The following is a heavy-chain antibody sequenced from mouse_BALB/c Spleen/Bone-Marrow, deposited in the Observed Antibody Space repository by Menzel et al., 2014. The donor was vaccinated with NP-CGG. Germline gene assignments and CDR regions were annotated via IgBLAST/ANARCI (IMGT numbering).Heavy chain of an antibody. Sequence: QVQLQQSGPELVKPGASVKISCKASGYAFSSSWMNWVKRRPGQGLEWIGRIYPGDGDTNYNGKFKGKATLTADKSFSTAYMQLSSLTSVDSAVYFCATTGTGAYWGQGTLVTVSA. J-gene: IGHJ3*01. D-gene: IGHD4-1*01. CDR1: GYAFSSSW. CDR3: ATTGTGAY. CDR2: IYPGDGDT. V-gene: IGHV1-82*01.